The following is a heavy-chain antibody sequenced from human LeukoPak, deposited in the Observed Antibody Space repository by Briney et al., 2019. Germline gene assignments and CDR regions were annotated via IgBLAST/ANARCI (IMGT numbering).Heavy chain of an antibody. CDR1: GFTFNKYW. V-gene: IGHV3-7*01. J-gene: IGHJ4*01. CDR3: VRDVSSGWAFDY. Sequence: GGSLRLSCSASGFTFNKYWMSWIRQLPGQGLEWVVNVNQDGSQKYYVDSVKGRFTNSRDNARNLLYLQMNSLRAEDTAVYYCVRDVSSGWAFDYWGHGTLVTVSS. CDR2: VNQDGSQK. D-gene: IGHD6-19*01.